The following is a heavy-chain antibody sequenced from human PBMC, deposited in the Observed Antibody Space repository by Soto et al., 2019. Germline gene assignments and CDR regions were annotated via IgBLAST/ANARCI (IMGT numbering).Heavy chain of an antibody. CDR3: ARVSRSIAAMLSWFDP. D-gene: IGHD6-6*01. V-gene: IGHV4-39*01. CDR2: IYYSGST. Sequence: SETLSLTCTVSGGSISSSSYYWGWIRQPPGKGLEWIGSIYYSGSTYYNPSLKSRVTISVDTSKNQFSLKLSSVTAADTAVYYCARVSRSIAAMLSWFDPWGQGTLVTVSS. J-gene: IGHJ5*02. CDR1: GGSISSSSYY.